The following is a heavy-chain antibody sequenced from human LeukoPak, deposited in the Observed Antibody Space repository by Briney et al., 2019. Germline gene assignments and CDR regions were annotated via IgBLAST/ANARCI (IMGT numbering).Heavy chain of an antibody. D-gene: IGHD5-12*01. J-gene: IGHJ3*02. Sequence: SEPLSLTCTVSGGSTSSSTYYWDWIRQPPGKGLEGIGNIYDSGSTYYKPSLKSRVTISVDTSKNQFSLKLNSVTAADTAVYYCATHRRSGSGGSENAFEIWRQGTMVTVSS. V-gene: IGHV4-39*01. CDR3: ATHRRSGSGGSENAFEI. CDR1: GGSTSSSTYY. CDR2: IYDSGST.